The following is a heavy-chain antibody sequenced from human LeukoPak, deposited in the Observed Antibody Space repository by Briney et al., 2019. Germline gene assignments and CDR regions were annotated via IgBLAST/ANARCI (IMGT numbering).Heavy chain of an antibody. CDR1: GFTFSDYS. J-gene: IGHJ1*01. Sequence: PGGSLRLSCAASGFTFSDYSMIWVRQAPGKGLEWVSYITGTSSAIYYADSVKGRFTISRDNAKNSLYLQMNSLRAEDTAVYYCAREVYCSSTSCYTGYFQHWGQGTLVTVSS. V-gene: IGHV3-48*04. D-gene: IGHD2-2*02. CDR3: AREVYCSSTSCYTGYFQH. CDR2: ITGTSSAI.